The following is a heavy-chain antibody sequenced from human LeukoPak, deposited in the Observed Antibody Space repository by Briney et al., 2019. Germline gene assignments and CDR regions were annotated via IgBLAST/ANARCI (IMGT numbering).Heavy chain of an antibody. CDR2: INPSGGST. V-gene: IGHV1-46*01. J-gene: IGHJ4*02. D-gene: IGHD3-22*01. CDR3: LTYYYDSSGFDY. CDR1: GYTLTSYY. Sequence: GASVKVSCKASGYTLTSYYMHWVRQAPGQGLEWMGIINPSGGSTSYAQKFQGRVTMTRNTSISTAYMELSSLRSEDTAVYYCLTYYYDSSGFDYWGQGTLVTVSS.